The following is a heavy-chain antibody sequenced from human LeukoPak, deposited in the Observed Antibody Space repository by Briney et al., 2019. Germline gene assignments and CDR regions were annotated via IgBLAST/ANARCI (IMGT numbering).Heavy chain of an antibody. CDR3: AKDNRRHYTSGPNPDSLH. CDR2: ISWNSGTI. CDR1: GFIFNNYA. V-gene: IGHV3-9*01. D-gene: IGHD6-19*01. J-gene: IGHJ4*02. Sequence: GGSLRLSCAGSGFIFNNYAMHWVRQPPGKGLEWVSGISWNSGTIDYADSVRGRFTISRDNAKNSLYLQMDSLRVEDTAFYYRAKDNRRHYTSGPNPDSLHWGQGALVTVSS.